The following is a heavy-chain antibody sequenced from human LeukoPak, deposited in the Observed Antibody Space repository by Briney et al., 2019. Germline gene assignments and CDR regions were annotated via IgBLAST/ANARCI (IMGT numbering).Heavy chain of an antibody. V-gene: IGHV3-74*01. Sequence: QPGGSLRLSCAVSGFTFDDYAMHWVRQAPGKGLVWVSRINSDGSSTSYADSVKGRFTISRDNSKNTLYLQMSSLRAEDTAVYYCAKDLGSQWLLRGGLDYWGQGTLVTVSS. CDR1: GFTFDDYA. CDR3: AKDLGSQWLLRGGLDY. J-gene: IGHJ4*02. D-gene: IGHD6-19*01. CDR2: INSDGSST.